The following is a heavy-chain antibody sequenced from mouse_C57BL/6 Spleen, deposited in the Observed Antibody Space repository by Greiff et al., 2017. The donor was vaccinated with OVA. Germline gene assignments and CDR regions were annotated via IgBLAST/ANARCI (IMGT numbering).Heavy chain of an antibody. CDR2: FYPGSGSI. CDR3: ARHEDRDYDGVPYAMDY. V-gene: IGHV1-62-2*01. CDR1: GYTFTEYT. J-gene: IGHJ4*01. Sequence: QVQLQQSGAELVKPGASVKLSCKASGYTFTEYTIHWVKQRSGQGLEWIGWFYPGSGSIKYNEKFKDKATLTADKSSSTVYMELSRLTSEDSAVYFGARHEDRDYDGVPYAMDYWGQGTSVTVSS. D-gene: IGHD2-4*01.